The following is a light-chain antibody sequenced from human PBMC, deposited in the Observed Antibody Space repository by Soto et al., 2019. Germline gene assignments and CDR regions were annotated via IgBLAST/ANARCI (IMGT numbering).Light chain of an antibody. CDR3: AAWDASLSGVV. CDR2: TNN. V-gene: IGLV1-44*01. J-gene: IGLJ2*01. CDR1: SSNIGGND. Sequence: QSVLTQPPSASGTPGQRVTISCSGSSSNIGGNDVNWYRHLPGTAPKLLISTNNQRPSGVPDRFSGSKSGTSASLAISGLQSEDEADYYCAAWDASLSGVVFGGGTKLTVL.